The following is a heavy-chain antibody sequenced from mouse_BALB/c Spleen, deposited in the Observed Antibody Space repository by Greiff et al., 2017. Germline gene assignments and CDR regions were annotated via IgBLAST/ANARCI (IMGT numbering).Heavy chain of an antibody. D-gene: IGHD1-1*02. CDR3: TRETMFPQYFDY. V-gene: IGHV1-5*01. CDR2: IYPGNSDT. J-gene: IGHJ2*01. CDR1: GYTFTSYW. Sequence: EVQLVESGTVLARPGASVKMSCKASGYTFTSYWMHWVKQRPGQGLEWIGAIYPGNSDTSYNQKFKGKAKLTAVTSTSTAYMELSSLTNEDSAVYYCTRETMFPQYFDYWGQGTTLTVSS.